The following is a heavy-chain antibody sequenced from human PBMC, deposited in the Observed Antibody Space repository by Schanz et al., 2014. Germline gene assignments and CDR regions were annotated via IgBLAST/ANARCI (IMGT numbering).Heavy chain of an antibody. Sequence: QVQLVESGGCVVQPWRSLRLSCAASGFSFSTYAMHWVRQAPGKGLRCVAVISGNGGEKYYADSVKGRFTISRDNSENTLFLEMNSLRLEDTAVYYCAKAYTSAWYDLDYCGQGTLVTVSS. CDR2: ISGNGGEK. CDR1: GFSFSTYA. CDR3: AKAYTSAWYDLDY. V-gene: IGHV3-30*04. J-gene: IGHJ4*02. D-gene: IGHD6-19*01.